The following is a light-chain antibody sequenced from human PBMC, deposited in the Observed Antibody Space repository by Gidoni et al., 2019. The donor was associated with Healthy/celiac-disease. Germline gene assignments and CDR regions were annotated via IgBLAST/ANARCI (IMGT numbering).Light chain of an antibody. J-gene: IGLJ3*02. V-gene: IGLV1-51*02. Sequence: QSVLTQPPSVSAAPGQTVTIFCPGSSSNIGNNYLSWYQQLPGPAPKLLIYENNKRPSGIPDRFSGSKSGTSATLGITGLQTGDGADYYCRTWDSSLSAGPVFGGGTKLTVL. CDR1: SSNIGNNY. CDR2: ENN. CDR3: RTWDSSLSAGPV.